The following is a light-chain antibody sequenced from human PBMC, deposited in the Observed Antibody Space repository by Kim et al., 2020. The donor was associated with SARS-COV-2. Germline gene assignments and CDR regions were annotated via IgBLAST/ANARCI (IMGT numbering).Light chain of an antibody. CDR2: GKN. J-gene: IGLJ1*01. CDR3: NSRDNSGNHYV. V-gene: IGLV3-19*01. CDR1: SLRSYY. Sequence: ALGKTVRITCQGDSLRSYYASWYQQKPGQAPVLVIYGKNNRPSGIPDRFSGSSSGNTASLTITGAQAEDEADYYCNSRDNSGNHYVFGTGTKVTVL.